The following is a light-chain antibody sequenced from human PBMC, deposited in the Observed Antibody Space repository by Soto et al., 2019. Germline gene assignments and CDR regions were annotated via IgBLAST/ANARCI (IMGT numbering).Light chain of an antibody. J-gene: IGKJ1*01. Sequence: DIVMTQSPDSLAVSLGERATINCKSSQSVLYSSNNKNYLAWYQQKPGQPPKLLIYWASTRESGVPDRFSGSGSGTDFTLTISSLQAEDVVVYYCQQYYSTLWTFGQGTKVDIK. CDR1: QSVLYSSNNKNY. V-gene: IGKV4-1*01. CDR3: QQYYSTLWT. CDR2: WAS.